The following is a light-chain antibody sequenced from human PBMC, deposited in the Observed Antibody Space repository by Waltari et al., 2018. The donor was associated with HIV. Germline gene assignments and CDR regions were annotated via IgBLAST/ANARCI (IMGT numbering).Light chain of an antibody. V-gene: IGLV1-40*01. CDR1: SSHIGAGYD. CDR2: CNG. CDR3: QSYDSSLRGVV. Sequence: QSVLTQPPPVSGATGQRVAISSTGSSSHIGAGYDEHWYQQPPRTAPKLHIDCNGDQPSGVPDRCAGAKSVTSASRAITGLQAEDEADYYCQSYDSSLRGVVVGGGTRLTVL. J-gene: IGLJ2*01.